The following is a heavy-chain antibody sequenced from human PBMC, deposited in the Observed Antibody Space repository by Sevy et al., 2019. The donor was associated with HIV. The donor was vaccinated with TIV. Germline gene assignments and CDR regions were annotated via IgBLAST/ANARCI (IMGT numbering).Heavy chain of an antibody. Sequence: GGSLRLSCAASGFTFSSYGMHWVRQAPGKGLEWVAFIRYDGSNKYYADSVKGRFTISRDNSKNTLYLQMNSLRAEDTAVYYCAKEGQVFGVVIMVYYYYGMDVWGQWTTVTVSS. J-gene: IGHJ6*02. CDR3: AKEGQVFGVVIMVYYYYGMDV. CDR1: GFTFSSYG. CDR2: IRYDGSNK. D-gene: IGHD3-3*01. V-gene: IGHV3-30*02.